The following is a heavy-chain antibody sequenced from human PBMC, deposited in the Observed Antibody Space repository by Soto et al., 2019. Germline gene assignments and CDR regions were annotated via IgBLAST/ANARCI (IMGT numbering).Heavy chain of an antibody. Sequence: QVQLVEAGGTVVQPGRSLRLSCAGAGFTFSNYDMHWVRQAPGKGLEWVALISYDGSNTYYADSVKGRFTISRDNSKHTFYLQTKSLRPEDTAVYYCVKGRGRLGEFDSWGQRTLVKVSS. CDR3: VKGRGRLGEFDS. CDR2: ISYDGSNT. D-gene: IGHD7-27*01. CDR1: GFTFSNYD. V-gene: IGHV3-30*18. J-gene: IGHJ4*02.